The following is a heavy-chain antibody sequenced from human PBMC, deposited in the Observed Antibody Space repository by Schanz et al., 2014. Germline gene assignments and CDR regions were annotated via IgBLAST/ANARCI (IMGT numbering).Heavy chain of an antibody. CDR1: GGSVSSGGDY. CDR2: ISYSGST. J-gene: IGHJ3*02. V-gene: IGHV4-31*03. Sequence: QVQLQESGPGLLKPSQTLSLTCTVSGGSVSSGGDYWSWIRQHPGKGLEWIGFISYSGSTYYNPSLKSRVTISVDTSKNQFSLNLSSATAADTAVYYCARDRGRGDLPGDIWGQGTMVTVSS. CDR3: ARDRGRGDLPGDI. D-gene: IGHD4-17*01.